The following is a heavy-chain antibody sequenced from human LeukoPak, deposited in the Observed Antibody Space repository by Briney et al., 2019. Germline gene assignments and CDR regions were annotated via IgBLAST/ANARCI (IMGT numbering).Heavy chain of an antibody. CDR3: ARDSSGWYGNWDY. Sequence: GASVKVSCKASGYTFTSYGISWVGQAPGQGREGMGWISAYNGKTNYEKKLQGRGTITTDTSTSTAYMELRSLRSDDTAVYYCARDSSGWYGNWDYWGQGTLVTVSS. CDR2: ISAYNGKT. CDR1: GYTFTSYG. D-gene: IGHD6-19*01. J-gene: IGHJ4*02. V-gene: IGHV1-18*01.